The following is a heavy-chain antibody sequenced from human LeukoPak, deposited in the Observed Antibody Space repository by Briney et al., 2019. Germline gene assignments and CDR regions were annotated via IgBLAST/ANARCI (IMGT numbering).Heavy chain of an antibody. D-gene: IGHD1-26*01. CDR3: ATYIVGATQA. J-gene: IGHJ5*02. CDR1: GGSFSGYY. V-gene: IGHV4-34*01. CDR2: INHSGST. Sequence: SETLSLTCAVYGGSFSGYYWSWIRQPPGKGLEWIGEINHSGSTNYNPSLKSRVTISVDTSKNQFSLKLSSVTAADTAVCYCATYIVGATQAWGQGTPVTVSS.